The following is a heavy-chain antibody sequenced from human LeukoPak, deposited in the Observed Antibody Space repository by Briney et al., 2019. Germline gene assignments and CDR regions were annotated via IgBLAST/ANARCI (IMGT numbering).Heavy chain of an antibody. V-gene: IGHV3-23*01. CDR2: IIDSGDIT. J-gene: IGHJ6*03. CDR1: GFTFSSYA. Sequence: PGGSLRLSCAASGFTFSSYAMSWVRQAPGKGLEWVSGIIDSGDITYYANSVKGRSTISRDNSKNTLYLQMNSLRAEDTAVYYCAKLGGQEVYNYYVGVWGKGTTVAVSS. CDR3: AKLGGQEVYNYYVGV. D-gene: IGHD3-16*01.